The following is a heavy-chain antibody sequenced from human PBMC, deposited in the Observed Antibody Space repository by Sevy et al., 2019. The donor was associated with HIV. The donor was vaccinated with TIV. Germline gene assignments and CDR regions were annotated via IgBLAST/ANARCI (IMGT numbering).Heavy chain of an antibody. D-gene: IGHD6-19*01. V-gene: IGHV3-23*01. J-gene: IGHJ3*02. CDR2: ISGPIGDT. CDR1: GFTFNSYA. Sequence: GGSRRLSCAASGFTFNSYAMNWVRQAPGKGLEWVSAISGPIGDTYYADSVKGRFTISRDNSKNTLYLQMNSLRAEDTAVYYCAKDIIAVVGDAFDIWGQGTMVTVSS. CDR3: AKDIIAVVGDAFDI.